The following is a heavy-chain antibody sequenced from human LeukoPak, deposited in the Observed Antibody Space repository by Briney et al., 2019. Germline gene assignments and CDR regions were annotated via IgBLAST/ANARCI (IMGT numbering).Heavy chain of an antibody. CDR1: GFTFSGYY. D-gene: IGHD6-13*01. Sequence: KPGGSLRLSCAASGFTFSGYYMSGIRQAPGKGLEWLSYISSSGDYTDYADSVKGRFTMSRDNAKNSLYLQMNSLRAEDTAVYYCARDPAAGTLDYWGQGTLVTVSS. CDR3: ARDPAAGTLDY. V-gene: IGHV3-11*06. CDR2: ISSSGDYT. J-gene: IGHJ4*02.